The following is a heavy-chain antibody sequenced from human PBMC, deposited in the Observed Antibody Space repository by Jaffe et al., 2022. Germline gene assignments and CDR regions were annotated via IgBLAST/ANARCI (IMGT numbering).Heavy chain of an antibody. V-gene: IGHV3-7*01. Sequence: EVQLVESGGGLVQPGGSLRLSCAASGFTFSSYWMSWVRQAPGKGLEWVANIKQDGSEKYYVDSVKGRFTISRDNAKNSLYLQMNSLRAEDTAVYYCAREGAKVVVAARTPSSDAFDIWGQGTMVTVSS. J-gene: IGHJ3*02. D-gene: IGHD2-15*01. CDR2: IKQDGSEK. CDR1: GFTFSSYW. CDR3: AREGAKVVVAARTPSSDAFDI.